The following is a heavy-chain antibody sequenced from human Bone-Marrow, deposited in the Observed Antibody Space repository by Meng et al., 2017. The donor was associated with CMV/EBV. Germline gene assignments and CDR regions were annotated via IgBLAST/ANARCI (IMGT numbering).Heavy chain of an antibody. V-gene: IGHV1-69*10. D-gene: IGHD3-16*01. CDR1: GGTFSSYA. CDR2: IIPILGIA. J-gene: IGHJ3*02. Sequence: SVKVSCKASGGTFSSYAIIWVRQAPGQGLEWMGGIIPILGIANYAQKFQGRVTITADKSASTAYMDLSSLRSEDTAVYYCAKGSGGTHAFDIWGQGTRVTVSS. CDR3: AKGSGGTHAFDI.